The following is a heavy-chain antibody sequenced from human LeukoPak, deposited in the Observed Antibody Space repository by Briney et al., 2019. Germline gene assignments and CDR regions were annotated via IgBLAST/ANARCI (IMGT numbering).Heavy chain of an antibody. CDR1: GYTFTSYG. CDR2: INPNSGGT. J-gene: IGHJ4*02. CDR3: ARDEYSSSSPDY. V-gene: IGHV1-2*02. D-gene: IGHD6-6*01. Sequence: ASVKVSCKASGYTFTSYGISWVRQAPGQGLEWMGWINPNSGGTNYAQKFQGRVTMTGDTSISTAYMELSRLRSDDTAVYYCARDEYSSSSPDYWGQGTLVTVSS.